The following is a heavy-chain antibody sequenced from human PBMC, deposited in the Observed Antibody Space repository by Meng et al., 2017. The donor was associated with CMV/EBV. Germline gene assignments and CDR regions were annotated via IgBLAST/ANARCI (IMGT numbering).Heavy chain of an antibody. Sequence: SGKASGYTFISYYMHWVRQAPGQGLEWMGIINPSGGSTSYAQEFQGRVTMTRDTSTSTVYMELSSLRSEDTAVYYCARGGTAAPLDYWGQGTLVTVSS. D-gene: IGHD2-21*02. CDR3: ARGGTAAPLDY. J-gene: IGHJ4*02. CDR1: GYTFISYY. V-gene: IGHV1-46*01. CDR2: INPSGGST.